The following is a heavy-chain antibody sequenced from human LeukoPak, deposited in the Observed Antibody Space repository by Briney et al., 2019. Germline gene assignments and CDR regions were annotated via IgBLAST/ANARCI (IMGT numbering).Heavy chain of an antibody. CDR2: INPSGGST. Sequence: ASVKVSCKASGYTFTSYYMHWVRQAPGQGLEWMGIINPSGGSTSYAQKFQGRVTMTRDTSTSTVYMELSSLRSEDTAVYYCARETNYDILTGYYHPDAFDIWGQGTMVTVSS. J-gene: IGHJ3*02. V-gene: IGHV1-46*01. CDR1: GYTFTSYY. CDR3: ARETNYDILTGYYHPDAFDI. D-gene: IGHD3-9*01.